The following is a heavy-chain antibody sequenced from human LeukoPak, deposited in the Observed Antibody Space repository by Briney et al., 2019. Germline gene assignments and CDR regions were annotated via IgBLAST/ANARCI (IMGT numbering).Heavy chain of an antibody. V-gene: IGHV3-23*01. D-gene: IGHD2-15*01. CDR2: ISGSGGST. Sequence: GGSLRLSCAASGFTFSSYAMSWVRQAPGKGLEWVSAISGSGGSTYYADSVKGRFTISRDNSKNTLYLQMNSLRAEDTAVYYCARARGYCSGGSCYSWEYYFDYWGQGTLVTVSS. CDR3: ARARGYCSGGSCYSWEYYFDY. J-gene: IGHJ4*02. CDR1: GFTFSSYA.